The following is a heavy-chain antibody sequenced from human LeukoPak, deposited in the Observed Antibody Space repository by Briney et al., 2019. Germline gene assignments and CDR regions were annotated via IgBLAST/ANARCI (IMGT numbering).Heavy chain of an antibody. CDR3: ARAPTLGGSYYGGGYYYMDV. J-gene: IGHJ6*03. D-gene: IGHD1-26*01. Sequence: GGSLRLSCAASGFTFSDYYMSWIRQAPGKGLEWVSYISSSGSTIYYADSVKGRFTISRDNAKNSLYLQMNSLRAEDTAVYYCARAPTLGGSYYGGGYYYMDVWGKGTTVTVSS. CDR2: ISSSGSTI. V-gene: IGHV3-11*04. CDR1: GFTFSDYY.